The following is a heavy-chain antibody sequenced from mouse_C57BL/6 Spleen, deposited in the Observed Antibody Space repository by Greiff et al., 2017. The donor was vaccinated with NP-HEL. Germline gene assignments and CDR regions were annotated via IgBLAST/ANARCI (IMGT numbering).Heavy chain of an antibody. V-gene: IGHV1-82*01. Sequence: VQLQQSGPELVKPGASVKISCKASGYAFSSSWMNWVKQRPGMGLEWIGRIYPGDGDTNYKGKFKGKATLTADKSSSTAYMQLSSLTSEGSAVYFCARWGGYDWEFAYWGQGTLVTVSA. CDR3: ARWGGYDWEFAY. J-gene: IGHJ3*01. D-gene: IGHD2-2*01. CDR1: GYAFSSSW. CDR2: IYPGDGDT.